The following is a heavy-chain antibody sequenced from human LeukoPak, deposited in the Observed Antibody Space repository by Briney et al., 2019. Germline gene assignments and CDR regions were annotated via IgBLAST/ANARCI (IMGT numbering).Heavy chain of an antibody. D-gene: IGHD2-2*02. CDR3: ATNPYCSSTSCDIWYYYYMDV. CDR1: GYTLTELS. CDR2: IIPIFGTA. V-gene: IGHV1-69*05. Sequence: ASVKVSCKVSGYTLTELSMHWVRQAPGQGLEWMGGIIPIFGTANYAQKFQGRVTITTDESTSTAYMELSSLRSEDTAVYYCATNPYCSSTSCDIWYYYYMDVWGKGTTVTVSS. J-gene: IGHJ6*03.